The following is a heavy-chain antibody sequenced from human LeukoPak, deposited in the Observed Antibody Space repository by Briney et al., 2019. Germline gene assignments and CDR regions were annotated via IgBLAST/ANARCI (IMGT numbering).Heavy chain of an antibody. CDR1: GFTFSSYW. Sequence: GGSLRLSCAACGFTFSSYWMSWVRQAPGKGLEWVANIKQDGSEKYYVDSVKGRFTISRDNAKNSLYLQMNSLRAEDTAVYYCARDGVLLWFGELPDYWGQGTLVTVSS. J-gene: IGHJ4*02. CDR2: IKQDGSEK. V-gene: IGHV3-7*03. D-gene: IGHD3-10*01. CDR3: ARDGVLLWFGELPDY.